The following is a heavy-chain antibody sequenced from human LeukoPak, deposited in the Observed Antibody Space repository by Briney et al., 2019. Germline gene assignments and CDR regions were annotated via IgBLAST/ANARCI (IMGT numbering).Heavy chain of an antibody. CDR3: ARRTSLDTALQY. Sequence: ASVKVSCKTSGYTLTAYFIFWLRQAPGQGVEWMGWFNPNRGATKYTQKFQGRITMTGDTSISTAYMELSSLTSDDTAMYFCARRTSLDTALQYWGQGTLVTVSS. D-gene: IGHD3-9*01. CDR2: FNPNRGAT. CDR1: GYTLTAYF. V-gene: IGHV1-2*02. J-gene: IGHJ4*02.